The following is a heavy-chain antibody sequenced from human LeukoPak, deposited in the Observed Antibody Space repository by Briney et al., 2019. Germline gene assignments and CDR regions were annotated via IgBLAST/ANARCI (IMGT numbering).Heavy chain of an antibody. CDR1: GYTFTAYY. D-gene: IGHD3-16*01. J-gene: IGHJ4*02. CDR3: ARDKGTLGGDS. V-gene: IGHV1-2*02. CDR2: INPNSGGT. Sequence: GSVKVSCKASGYTFTAYYMHWVRQAPGQGLEWMGLINPNSGGTNYAQKFQGRVTMTRDMSISTAYMELSKLTSDDTAVYYCARDKGTLGGDSWGPGTLVTVSS.